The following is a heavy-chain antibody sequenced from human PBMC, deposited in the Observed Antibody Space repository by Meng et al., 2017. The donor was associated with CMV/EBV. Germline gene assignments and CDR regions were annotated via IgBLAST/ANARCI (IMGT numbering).Heavy chain of an antibody. J-gene: IGHJ4*02. D-gene: IGHD5-12*01. Sequence: SLKISCAASGFTISSYWMSRVRQAPGKGLEWVANIKQDGSEKYYVDSVKGRFTISRDNAKYSLYLQMNSLRAEDTAVSYCARDGLDIVATISGDYFDYWGQGTLVTVSS. CDR2: IKQDGSEK. CDR1: GFTISSYW. CDR3: ARDGLDIVATISGDYFDY. V-gene: IGHV3-7*01.